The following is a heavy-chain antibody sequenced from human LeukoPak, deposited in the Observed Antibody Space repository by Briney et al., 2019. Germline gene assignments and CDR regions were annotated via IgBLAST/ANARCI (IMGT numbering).Heavy chain of an antibody. D-gene: IGHD4-17*01. CDR3: ARRSYGDYAGGFYY. Sequence: SETLSLPCTVSGDSISSYYWNWIRQPPGKGLEWIGHIDYSGNTNYNPSLTSRVTISVDTSENHFSLKLTSVTAADTAIYYCARRSYGDYAGGFYYWGQGTLVTVSS. CDR2: IDYSGNT. V-gene: IGHV4-59*08. CDR1: GDSISSYY. J-gene: IGHJ4*02.